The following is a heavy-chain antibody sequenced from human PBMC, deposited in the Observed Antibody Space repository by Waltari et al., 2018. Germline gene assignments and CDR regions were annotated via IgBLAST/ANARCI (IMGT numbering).Heavy chain of an antibody. J-gene: IGHJ4*02. CDR3: AKDGVQLWRGFDY. D-gene: IGHD5-18*01. CDR1: GFTFSSYA. CDR2: ISGSGGST. V-gene: IGHV3-23*01. Sequence: EVQLLESGGGLVQPGGSLRLSCAASGFTFSSYAMSWVRQAPGKGLEWVSAISGSGGSTYYADSVKGRFTISRDNSKNTLYLQMNSLRAEDTAVDYCAKDGVQLWRGFDYWGQGTLVTVSS.